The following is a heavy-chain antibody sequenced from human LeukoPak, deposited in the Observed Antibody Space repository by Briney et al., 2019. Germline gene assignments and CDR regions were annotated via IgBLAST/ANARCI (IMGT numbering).Heavy chain of an antibody. V-gene: IGHV3-30*03. D-gene: IGHD2-15*01. J-gene: IGHJ6*03. CDR1: GFTFSSYG. CDR3: ARGLVAANYYYYMDV. Sequence: GGSLRLSCAASGFTFSSYGMHWVRQAPGKGLEWVAVISYDGSNKYYADSVKGRFTISRDNSKNTPYLQMNSLRAEDTAVYYCARGLVAANYYYYMDVWGKGTTVTVSS. CDR2: ISYDGSNK.